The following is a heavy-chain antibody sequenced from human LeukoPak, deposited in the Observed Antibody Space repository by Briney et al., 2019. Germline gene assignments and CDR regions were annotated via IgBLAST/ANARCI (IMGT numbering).Heavy chain of an antibody. V-gene: IGHV3-9*01. Sequence: QAGGSLRLSCAASGFTFSSYSMNWVRQAPGKGLEWVSGISWNSGSIGYADSVKGRFTISRDNAKNSLYLQMNSLRAEDTALYYCAKGGFVVVPAAPFDYWGQGILVTVSS. CDR3: AKGGFVVVPAAPFDY. CDR2: ISWNSGSI. CDR1: GFTFSSYS. D-gene: IGHD2-2*01. J-gene: IGHJ4*02.